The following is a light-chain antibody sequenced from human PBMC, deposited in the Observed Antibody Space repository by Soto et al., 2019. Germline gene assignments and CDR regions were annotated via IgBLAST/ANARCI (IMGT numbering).Light chain of an antibody. CDR1: QSVSNN. CDR2: GAS. CDR3: QQYNNWPPIT. V-gene: IGKV3-15*01. Sequence: EIVMTQSAATLSVSPGERATLSCRASQSVSNNYLAWYQQKPGQAPRLLTYGASTRATGIPARFSGSGSGTEFTLTISSLQSEDFAVYYCQQYNNWPPITFGQGTRLEIK. J-gene: IGKJ5*01.